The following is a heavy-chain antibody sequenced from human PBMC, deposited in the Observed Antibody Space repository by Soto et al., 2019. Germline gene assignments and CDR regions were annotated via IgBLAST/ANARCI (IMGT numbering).Heavy chain of an antibody. D-gene: IGHD5-18*01. J-gene: IGHJ4*02. CDR1: GGSISSSSYY. Sequence: QLQLQESGPGLVKPSETLSLTCTVSGGSISSSSYYWGWIRQPPGKGLEWIGSIYYSGSTYYNPSLKSRVTISVDTSKNQFSLKLSSVTAADTAVYYCARGRNTAMVIYYFDYWGQGTLVTVSS. CDR3: ARGRNTAMVIYYFDY. V-gene: IGHV4-39*01. CDR2: IYYSGST.